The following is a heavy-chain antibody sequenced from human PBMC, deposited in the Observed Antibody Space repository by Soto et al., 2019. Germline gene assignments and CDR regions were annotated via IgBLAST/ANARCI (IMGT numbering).Heavy chain of an antibody. J-gene: IGHJ5*02. CDR3: ARDPGGVVTPA. CDR1: GGTFSCYT. D-gene: IGHD2-21*02. Sequence: QVQLVQSGAEVKKPGSSVKVSCKASGGTFSCYTISWVRQAPGQGLEWMGRIIPILGIANYAQKFQGRVTITADKSTSTAYMELSSLRSEDTAVYYCARDPGGVVTPAWGQGTLVTVSS. CDR2: IIPILGIA. V-gene: IGHV1-69*08.